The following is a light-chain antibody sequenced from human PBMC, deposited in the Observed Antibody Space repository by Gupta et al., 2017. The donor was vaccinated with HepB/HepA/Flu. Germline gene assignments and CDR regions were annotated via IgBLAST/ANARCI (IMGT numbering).Light chain of an antibody. J-gene: IGLJ1*01. CDR3: SSYTISNTYV. CDR1: SSDVGAYNF. V-gene: IGLV2-14*03. CDR2: DVD. Sequence: QSALTQPASVSGSPGQSITLSCTGTSSDVGAYNFVSWFQQDPGKAPKLIIFDVDNRPSGVSNRFSGSKSGNTASLTISGLQAEDKADYYCSSYTISNTYVFGTGTKVTVL.